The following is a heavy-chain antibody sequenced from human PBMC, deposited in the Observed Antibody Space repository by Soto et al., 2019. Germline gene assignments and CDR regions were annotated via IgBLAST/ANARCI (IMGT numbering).Heavy chain of an antibody. CDR1: GGSISSSSYY. V-gene: IGHV4-39*01. CDR3: ARLPSSSTEQIDY. D-gene: IGHD6-13*01. J-gene: IGHJ4*02. Sequence: QLQLQESGPGLVKPSETLSLTCTVSGGSISSSSYYWGWIRQPPGKGLEWIGSIYYSGSTYYNPSLSSLVTISVDTSKNQFSRKLSSVTRADKAVYYCARLPSSSTEQIDYWGQGTLVTVSS. CDR2: IYYSGST.